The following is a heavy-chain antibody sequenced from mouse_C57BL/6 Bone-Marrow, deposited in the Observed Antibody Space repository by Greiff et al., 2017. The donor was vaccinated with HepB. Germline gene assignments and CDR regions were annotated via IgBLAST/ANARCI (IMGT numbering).Heavy chain of an antibody. J-gene: IGHJ1*03. CDR3: ARGRIVARYFDV. Sequence: QVQLKQSGPELVKPGASVKISCKASGYAFSSSWMNWVKQRPGKGLEWIGRIYPGDGDTNYNGKFKGKATLTADKSSSTAYMQLSSLTSEDSAVYFCARGRIVARYFDVWGTGTTVTVSS. V-gene: IGHV1-82*01. D-gene: IGHD1-1*01. CDR2: IYPGDGDT. CDR1: GYAFSSSW.